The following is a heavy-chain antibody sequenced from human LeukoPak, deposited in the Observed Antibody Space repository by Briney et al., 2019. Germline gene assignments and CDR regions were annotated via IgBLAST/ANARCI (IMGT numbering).Heavy chain of an antibody. J-gene: IGHJ2*01. V-gene: IGHV1-2*02. CDR2: INPNSGGT. D-gene: IGHD2-8*01. CDR3: AILMVYAIPWYFDL. Sequence: ASVKVFCKASGYTFTGYYMHWVRQAPGQGLEWMGWINPNSGGTNYAQKFQGRVTMTRDTSISTAYMELSRLRSDDTAVYYCAILMVYAIPWYFDLWGRGTLVTVSS. CDR1: GYTFTGYY.